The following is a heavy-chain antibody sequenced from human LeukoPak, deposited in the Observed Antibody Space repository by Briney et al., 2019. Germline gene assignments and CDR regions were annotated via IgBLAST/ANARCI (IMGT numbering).Heavy chain of an antibody. CDR1: GGSFSGYY. D-gene: IGHD2-15*01. V-gene: IGHV4-34*01. CDR3: AGYCSGGSCYSVDY. J-gene: IGHJ4*02. Sequence: SETLSRTCAVYGGSFSGYYWNWIRQPPGKGLEWIGEINHSGSTNYNPSLKSRVTISVDTSKNQFSLKLSSVTAADTAVYYCAGYCSGGSCYSVDYWGQGTLVTVSS. CDR2: INHSGST.